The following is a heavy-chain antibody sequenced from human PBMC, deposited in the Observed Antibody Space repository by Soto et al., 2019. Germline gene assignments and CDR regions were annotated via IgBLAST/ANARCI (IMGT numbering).Heavy chain of an antibody. CDR3: ARRAFGSGSNWYFDL. V-gene: IGHV4-59*08. CDR1: GGSISSYY. J-gene: IGHJ2*01. CDR2: IYYSGST. D-gene: IGHD3-10*01. Sequence: QVQLQESGPGLVKPSETLSLTCTVSGGSISSYYWSWIRQPPGKGLEWIGYIYYSGSTNYNPSLKSRVTISVDTSKNQFSLKLSSVTAADTAVYYCARRAFGSGSNWYFDLWCRGTLVTVSS.